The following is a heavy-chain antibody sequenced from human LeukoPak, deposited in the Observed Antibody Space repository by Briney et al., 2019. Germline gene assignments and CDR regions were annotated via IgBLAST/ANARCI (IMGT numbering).Heavy chain of an antibody. CDR2: IYYSGST. Sequence: PSETLSLTCTVSGGSITSYYWSWIRQPPGKGLEWIGYIYYSGSTNYNPSLKSRVTISVDTSKNQFSLKLSSVTAADTAVYYCARHRGGLRYDAFDIWGQGTMVTVSS. V-gene: IGHV4-59*01. CDR3: ARHRGGLRYDAFDI. J-gene: IGHJ3*02. D-gene: IGHD4-17*01. CDR1: GGSITSYY.